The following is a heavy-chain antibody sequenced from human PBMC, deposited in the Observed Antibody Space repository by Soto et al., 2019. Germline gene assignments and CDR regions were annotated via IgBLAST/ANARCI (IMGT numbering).Heavy chain of an antibody. CDR3: ARGRGPYCISTSCYSNWFDP. D-gene: IGHD2-2*01. V-gene: IGHV4-30-2*01. J-gene: IGHJ5*02. CDR1: GGSISSGGYS. Sequence: QLQLQESGSGLVKPSQTLSLTCAVSGGSISSGGYSWSWIRQPPGKGLEWIGYIYHSGSTYYNPSLKSRVTISVDRSKNQFSLKLSSVTAADTVVYYCARGRGPYCISTSCYSNWFDPWGQGTLVTVSS. CDR2: IYHSGST.